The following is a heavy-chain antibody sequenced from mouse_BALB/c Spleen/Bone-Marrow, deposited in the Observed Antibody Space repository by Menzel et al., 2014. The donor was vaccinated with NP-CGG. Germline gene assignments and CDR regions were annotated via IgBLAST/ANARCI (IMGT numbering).Heavy chain of an antibody. CDR1: GFTFSAFY. CDR2: SRNKPKDYTT. CDR3: ARDVGYGNYVSY. Sequence: EVQGVESGGGWVQPGGSLRLSCATPGFTFSAFYMEWVRQPPGKRLEWIAASRNKPKDYTTEYSASVKGRFIVSRDTSQSILYLQMNALRAEDTAIYYCARDVGYGNYVSYWGQGTLVTVSA. J-gene: IGHJ3*01. V-gene: IGHV7-1*02. D-gene: IGHD2-10*02.